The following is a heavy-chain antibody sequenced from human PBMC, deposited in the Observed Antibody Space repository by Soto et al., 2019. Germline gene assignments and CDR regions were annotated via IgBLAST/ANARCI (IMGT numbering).Heavy chain of an antibody. Sequence: QVQLVQSGAEVKKPGSSVKVSCKASGGTFSSYAISWVRQAPGQGLEWMGGIIPIFGTANYAQKFQGRVTITADESTSTAYMELSSVRSEDTAVYYCARDRDYYDSSGYRAFDIWGQGTMVTVSS. CDR3: ARDRDYYDSSGYRAFDI. CDR1: GGTFSSYA. D-gene: IGHD3-22*01. J-gene: IGHJ3*02. V-gene: IGHV1-69*01. CDR2: IIPIFGTA.